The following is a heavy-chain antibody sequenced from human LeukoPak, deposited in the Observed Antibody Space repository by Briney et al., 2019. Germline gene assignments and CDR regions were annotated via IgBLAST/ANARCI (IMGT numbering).Heavy chain of an antibody. CDR3: ARGVVRENWFDP. Sequence: SETLSLTCTVSGCSISSHYWSWIRQPPGKGLEWIGYIYYRGSTNYNPSLKSRVTISVDTSKNQFSLKLSSVTAADTAVYYCARGVVRENWFDPWGQGTLVTVSS. CDR1: GCSISSHY. V-gene: IGHV4-59*11. D-gene: IGHD3-3*01. CDR2: IYYRGST. J-gene: IGHJ5*02.